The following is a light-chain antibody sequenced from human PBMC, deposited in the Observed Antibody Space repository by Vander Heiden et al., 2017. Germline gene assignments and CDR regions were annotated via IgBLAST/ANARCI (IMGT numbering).Light chain of an antibody. CDR1: SANSGAGYE. CDR3: QSYDSSLSGSEV. J-gene: IGLJ1*01. V-gene: IGLV1-40*01. Sequence: SVLPQPPSVSVAPGQWVNIACTGSSANSGAGYEVHCYQQLPGTPPKLLMYGNMKLPSGVTDRCAGAKPGTSASMAINVLQAEDEADYVCQSYDSSLSGSEVFGTGTKATVL. CDR2: GNM.